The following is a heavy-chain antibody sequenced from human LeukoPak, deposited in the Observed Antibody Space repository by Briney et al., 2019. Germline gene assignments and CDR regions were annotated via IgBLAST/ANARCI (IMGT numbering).Heavy chain of an antibody. V-gene: IGHV3-64*01. CDR3: SRGLDRGYAYGPLE. Sequence: PGGSLRLSCAASGFTFSRHAMHWVRQAPGKGLEYISSISDNGGSTFYANSVKGRFTISRDNSNNMLYLQMGSLRVEGMAVYYCSRGLDRGYAYGPLEWGQGDLVTVSS. CDR1: GFTFSRHA. J-gene: IGHJ4*02. CDR2: ISDNGGST. D-gene: IGHD5-18*01.